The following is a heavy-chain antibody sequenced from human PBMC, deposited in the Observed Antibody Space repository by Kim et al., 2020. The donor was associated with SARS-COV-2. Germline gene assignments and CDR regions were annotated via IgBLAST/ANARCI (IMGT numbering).Heavy chain of an antibody. CDR1: GGSISSSSYY. Sequence: SETLSLTCTVSGGSISSSSYYWGWIRQPPGKGLEWIGSIYYSGSTYYNPSLKSRVTISVDTSKNQFSLKLSSVTAADTAVYYCARHGDIVVVTANFDYWGQGTLVTVSS. D-gene: IGHD2-21*02. V-gene: IGHV4-39*01. CDR2: IYYSGST. J-gene: IGHJ4*02. CDR3: ARHGDIVVVTANFDY.